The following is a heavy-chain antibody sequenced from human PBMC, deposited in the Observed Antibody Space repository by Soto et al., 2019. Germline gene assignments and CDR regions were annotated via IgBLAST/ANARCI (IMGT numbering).Heavy chain of an antibody. CDR3: ARNGPHSSSPSTSAFDI. CDR2: ISYDVNYK. J-gene: IGHJ3*02. D-gene: IGHD6-6*01. Sequence: QMQLVESGGGVVQPGRSLRLSCAASGFNFSVYAAHWVRQAPGKGLEWLAVISYDVNYKYYADSVKGRFTLSRDTSKNTLYLDMNSLRVEDTAVYYCARNGPHSSSPSTSAFDIWGQATMVTISS. CDR1: GFNFSVYA. V-gene: IGHV3-30-3*01.